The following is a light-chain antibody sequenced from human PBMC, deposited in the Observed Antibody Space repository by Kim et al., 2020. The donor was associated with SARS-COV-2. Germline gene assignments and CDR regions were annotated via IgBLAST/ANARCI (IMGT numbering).Light chain of an antibody. V-gene: IGKV3-20*01. CDR2: GAS. CDR3: QQYGSSPYT. Sequence: EIVLTQSPGTLSLSPGERATLSCRASQSFSSSYLAWYQQKPGQAPRLLIYGASSRATGIPDRFSGSGSGTDFTLTISRLEPEDFAVYYCQQYGSSPYTFGQGNKLEI. CDR1: QSFSSSY. J-gene: IGKJ2*01.